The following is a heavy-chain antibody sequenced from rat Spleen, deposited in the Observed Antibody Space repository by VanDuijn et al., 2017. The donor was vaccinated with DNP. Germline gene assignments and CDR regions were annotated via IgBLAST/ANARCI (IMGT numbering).Heavy chain of an antibody. CDR3: ARWTRYFDY. CDR1: GYSITSGFR. CDR2: INSEGST. D-gene: IGHD1-4*01. J-gene: IGHJ2*01. Sequence: EVQLQESGPGLVKPSQSLSLTCSVTGYSITSGFRWTWIRKFTGNKLEWMGYINSEGSTDYNPSLKSRVSITRDTSKNQFFLQLNSVTPEDTATYYCARWTRYFDYWGQGVMVTVSS. V-gene: IGHV3-3*01.